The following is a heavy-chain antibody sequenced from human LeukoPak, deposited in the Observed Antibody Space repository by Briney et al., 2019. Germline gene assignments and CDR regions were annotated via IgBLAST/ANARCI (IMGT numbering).Heavy chain of an antibody. CDR1: GFTFSSYA. Sequence: GGSPRLSCAASGFTFSSYAMHWVRQAPGKGLEWVAVISYDGSNKYYADSVKGRFTISRDNSKNTLYLQMNSLRAEDTAVYYCARDSHPLVGATTFDYWGQGTLVTVSS. J-gene: IGHJ4*02. CDR2: ISYDGSNK. V-gene: IGHV3-30-3*01. D-gene: IGHD1-26*01. CDR3: ARDSHPLVGATTFDY.